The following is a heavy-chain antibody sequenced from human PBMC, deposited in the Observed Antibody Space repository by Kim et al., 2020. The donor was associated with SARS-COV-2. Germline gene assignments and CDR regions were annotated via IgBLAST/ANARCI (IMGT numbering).Heavy chain of an antibody. J-gene: IGHJ6*02. V-gene: IGHV4-59*13. CDR3: ARGYSSSWYYYYGMDV. Sequence: SETLSLTCTVSGGSISSCYWSWIRQPPGKGLEWIGYIYYSGSTNYNPSLKSRVTISVDTSKNQFSLKLSSVTAADTAVYYCARGYSSSWYYYYGMDVWGQGTTVTVSS. CDR1: GGSISSCY. CDR2: IYYSGST. D-gene: IGHD6-13*01.